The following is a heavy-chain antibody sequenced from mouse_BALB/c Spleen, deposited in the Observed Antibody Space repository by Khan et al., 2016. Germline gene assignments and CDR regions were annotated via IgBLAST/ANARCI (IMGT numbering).Heavy chain of an antibody. D-gene: IGHD1-1*01. V-gene: IGHV1S81*02. J-gene: IGHJ2*01. Sequence: QVQLQQPGAELVKAGASVKMSCKASDYTFTSYWMHWVKQRLGQGLEWFAETNPTNGRTYYNEKFKSKATLTVDKSSSTAYMLLSGPTFEDSAVYYCARIKKIVATYVDYWGQGTTLTVSS. CDR3: ARIKKIVATYVDY. CDR2: TNPTNGRT. CDR1: DYTFTSYW.